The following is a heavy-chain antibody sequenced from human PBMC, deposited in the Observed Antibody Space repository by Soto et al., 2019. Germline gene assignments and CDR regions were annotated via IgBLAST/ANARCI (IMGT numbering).Heavy chain of an antibody. CDR2: INAGNGNT. CDR1: GYTFTSYA. CDR3: ARAEGVKYYDFWSGYYTYYYYGMDV. Sequence: ASVKVSCKASGYTFTSYAMHWVRQAPGQRLEWMGWINAGNGNTKYSQKFQGRVTITRDTSASTAYMELSSLRSEDTAVYYCARAEGVKYYDFWSGYYTYYYYGMDVWGQGXTVTVYS. J-gene: IGHJ6*02. D-gene: IGHD3-3*01. V-gene: IGHV1-3*01.